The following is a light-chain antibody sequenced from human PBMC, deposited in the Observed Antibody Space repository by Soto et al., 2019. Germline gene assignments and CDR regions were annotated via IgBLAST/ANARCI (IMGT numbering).Light chain of an antibody. Sequence: QAVLTQPPSASGSPGQSVTISCTGTSSDVGGYNYVSWYQQHPGKAPKLMIYEVSKRPSGVPDRFSGSKSGNTASLTVSGLQAEDEADYYCSSFKGTNSFVFGTGTKLTVL. J-gene: IGLJ1*01. CDR3: SSFKGTNSFV. V-gene: IGLV2-8*01. CDR1: SSDVGGYNY. CDR2: EVS.